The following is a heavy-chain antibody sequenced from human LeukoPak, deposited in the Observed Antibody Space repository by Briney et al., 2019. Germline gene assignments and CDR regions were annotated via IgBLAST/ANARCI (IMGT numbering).Heavy chain of an antibody. CDR2: ISYDGSNK. J-gene: IGHJ3*02. V-gene: IGHV3-30*04. Sequence: GRSLRLSCAASGFTFSSYAMHWVRQAPGKGLEWVAVISYDGSNKYYADSVKGRFTISRDNSKNTLYLQMNSLRAEDTAVYYCARRRAHYYDSSGYYSRPQRAFDIWGQGTMVSVSS. CDR3: ARRRAHYYDSSGYYSRPQRAFDI. D-gene: IGHD3-22*01. CDR1: GFTFSSYA.